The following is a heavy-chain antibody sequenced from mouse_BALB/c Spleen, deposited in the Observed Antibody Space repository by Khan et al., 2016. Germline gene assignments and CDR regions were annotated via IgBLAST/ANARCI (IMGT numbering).Heavy chain of an antibody. D-gene: IGHD1-1*01. CDR1: GFTFKTYA. Sequence: EVQLVETGAGLVQPKGSLKLSCAAAGFTFKTYAMNWVRQAPGKGLEWVARIRSKSNNYATYYADSVKDRFTISRDDSQSMLYLQMNNLKTEDTAMYYCVRVDYYPYAMDCWGQGTSVTVSS. CDR2: IRSKSNNYAT. J-gene: IGHJ4*01. V-gene: IGHV10-1*02. CDR3: VRVDYYPYAMDC.